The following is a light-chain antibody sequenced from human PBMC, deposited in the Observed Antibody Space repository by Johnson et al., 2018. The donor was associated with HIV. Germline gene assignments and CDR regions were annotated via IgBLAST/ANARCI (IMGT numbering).Light chain of an antibody. Sequence: QSVLTQPPSVSAAPGQKVTISCSGSSSNIGNNYVSWYQQLPGTAPKLLIYENDKRPSGIPDRFSGSKSGTSATLGITGLQTGDEADYYCGTWDSSLGAGGFGTGTKVTV. CDR2: END. V-gene: IGLV1-51*02. CDR3: GTWDSSLGAGG. CDR1: SSNIGNNY. J-gene: IGLJ1*01.